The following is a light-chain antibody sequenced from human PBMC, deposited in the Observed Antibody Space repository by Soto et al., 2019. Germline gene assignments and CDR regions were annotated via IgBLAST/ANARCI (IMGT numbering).Light chain of an antibody. J-gene: IGKJ4*01. V-gene: IGKV1-39*01. CDR3: QQSYSTPRT. Sequence: DIQITESPSTLSGSVGDRVTITWRAIQSISSWLAWYQQKPGKAPKLLISVASSLQSGIPSRFSGSGSGTDFTLTISSLQPEDFATYYCQQSYSTPRTFGGGTKVDIK. CDR2: VAS. CDR1: QSISSW.